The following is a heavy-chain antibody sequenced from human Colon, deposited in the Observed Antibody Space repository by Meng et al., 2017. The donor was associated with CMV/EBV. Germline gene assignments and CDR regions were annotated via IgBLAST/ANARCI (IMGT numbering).Heavy chain of an antibody. CDR2: IQYDGRKT. J-gene: IGHJ5*01. CDR3: ARTWYYDILTGPDS. V-gene: IGHV3-30*02. CDR1: GYSFTGQY. Sequence: SCKASGYSFTGQYMHWVRHLPGRGLEWLAFIQYDGRKTYYAESLQGRFVISRDNSKNTLHLQMSSLRVDDTAIYYCARTWYYDILTGPDSWGQGTLVTVSS. D-gene: IGHD3-9*01.